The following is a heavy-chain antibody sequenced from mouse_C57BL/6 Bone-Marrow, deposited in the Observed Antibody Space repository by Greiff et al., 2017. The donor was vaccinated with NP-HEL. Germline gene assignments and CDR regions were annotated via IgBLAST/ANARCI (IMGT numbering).Heavy chain of an antibody. D-gene: IGHD1-1*01. CDR1: GYTFTSYW. J-gene: IGHJ4*01. Sequence: QVQLQQPGAELVMPGASVKLSCKASGYTFTSYWMHWVKQRPGQGLEWIGEIDPSDSYTNYNQKFKGKSTLTVDKSSSTAYRQLSSLTSEDSAVYYCARDGSCYYYAMDYWGQGTSVTVSS. V-gene: IGHV1-69*01. CDR3: ARDGSCYYYAMDY. CDR2: IDPSDSYT.